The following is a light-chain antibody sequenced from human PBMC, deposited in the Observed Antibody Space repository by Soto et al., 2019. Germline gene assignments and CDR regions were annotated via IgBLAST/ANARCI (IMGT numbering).Light chain of an antibody. CDR2: EVN. V-gene: IGLV2-14*01. Sequence: QSALTQPASLSGSPGQSITISCTGTSSDIGAYDYVSWFQQHPGKAPKLMISEVNNRPSGVSNRFSGSKSGNTAYLTISGLQVEDEAEYFCFSYAGSYTWVFGGGTKLTVL. CDR3: FSYAGSYTWV. J-gene: IGLJ2*01. CDR1: SSDIGAYDY.